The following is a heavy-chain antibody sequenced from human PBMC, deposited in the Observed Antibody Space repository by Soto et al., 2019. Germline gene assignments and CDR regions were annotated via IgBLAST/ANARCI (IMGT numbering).Heavy chain of an antibody. V-gene: IGHV6-1*01. Sequence: QTLSLTCAISGDSVSSNSAAWNWIRQSPSRGLEWLGRTYYRSKWYNDYAVSAKSRITINPDTSKNQFSLQLNSVTPEDTAVYYCSRGGGSYRHDAFDIWGQGTMDTVSS. CDR1: GDSVSSNSAA. D-gene: IGHD1-26*01. CDR2: TYYRSKWYN. J-gene: IGHJ3*02. CDR3: SRGGGSYRHDAFDI.